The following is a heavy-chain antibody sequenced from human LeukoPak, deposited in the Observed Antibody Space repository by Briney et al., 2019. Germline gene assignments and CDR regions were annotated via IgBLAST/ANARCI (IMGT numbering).Heavy chain of an antibody. J-gene: IGHJ4*02. CDR2: INHSGST. Sequence: SETLSLTCAVYGGSFSGYYWSWIRQPPGKGLEWIGEINHSGSTNYNPSLKSRVTISVDTSKNQFSLKLSSVTAADTAVYYCARGPYYDSSGYYTFDYWGQGTLVTVSP. V-gene: IGHV4-34*01. D-gene: IGHD3-22*01. CDR1: GGSFSGYY. CDR3: ARGPYYDSSGYYTFDY.